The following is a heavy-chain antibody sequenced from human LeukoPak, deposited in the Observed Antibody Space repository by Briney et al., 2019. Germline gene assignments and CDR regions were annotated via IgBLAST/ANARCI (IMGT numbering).Heavy chain of an antibody. D-gene: IGHD3-22*01. V-gene: IGHV1-2*02. Sequence: GASVKVSCKASGYTFTGYYMHWVRLAPGQGLEWMGWINPNSGGTNYAQKFQGRVTMTRDTSISTAYMELSRLRSDDTAVYYCARDIEGVEDSSAPTHYWGQGTLVTVSS. CDR1: GYTFTGYY. J-gene: IGHJ4*02. CDR2: INPNSGGT. CDR3: ARDIEGVEDSSAPTHY.